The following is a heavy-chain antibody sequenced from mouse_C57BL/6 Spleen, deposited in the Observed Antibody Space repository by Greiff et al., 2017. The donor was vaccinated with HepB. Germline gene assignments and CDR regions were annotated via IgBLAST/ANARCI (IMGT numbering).Heavy chain of an antibody. V-gene: IGHV1-69*01. CDR2: IDPSDSYT. CDR1: GYTFTSYW. J-gene: IGHJ4*01. Sequence: VQLQQPGAELVMPGASVKLSCKASGYTFTSYWMHWVKQRPGQGLEWIGEIDPSDSYTNYNQKFKGKSTLTVDKSSSTAYMQLSSLTSEDSAVYYCARTDYSNAMDYWGQGTSVTVSS. CDR3: ARTDYSNAMDY. D-gene: IGHD2-5*01.